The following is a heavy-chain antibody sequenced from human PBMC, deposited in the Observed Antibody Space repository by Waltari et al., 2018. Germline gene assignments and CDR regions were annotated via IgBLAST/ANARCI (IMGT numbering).Heavy chain of an antibody. V-gene: IGHV3-30*18. J-gene: IGHJ4*02. CDR3: AKDRRDGYNLEVDY. CDR2: ISYDGSDK. D-gene: IGHD5-12*01. CDR1: GFIFSTYG. Sequence: QVQLVESGGGVVQPGRSLRLSCAASGFIFSTYGMHWVRQAPGKGLEWVALISYDGSDKYYADSVKGRFTISRDNSKNTLYLQMNTLRAEDTALYYCAKDRRDGYNLEVDYWGQGTLVTVSS.